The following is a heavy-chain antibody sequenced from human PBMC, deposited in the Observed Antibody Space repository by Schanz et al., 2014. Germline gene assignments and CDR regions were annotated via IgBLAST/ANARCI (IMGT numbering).Heavy chain of an antibody. CDR2: INPNTGGT. J-gene: IGHJ6*02. Sequence: QVQLVQSGAEAKKPGSSVTVSCKASGDTLSSYGISWVRQAPGQGLEWMGRINPNTGGTNFAQKFQGRVTMTRDMSINTAYMELSRLRSDDSAVYYCASDFWSGYSHYYYGLDVWGQGTTVTVSS. CDR3: ASDFWSGYSHYYYGLDV. V-gene: IGHV1-2*02. D-gene: IGHD3-3*01. CDR1: GDTLSSYG.